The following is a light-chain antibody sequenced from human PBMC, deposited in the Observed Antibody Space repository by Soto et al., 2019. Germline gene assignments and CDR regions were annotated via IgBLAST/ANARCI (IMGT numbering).Light chain of an antibody. CDR1: QTVGGGY. J-gene: IGKJ2*01. Sequence: IVLTQSPATLSLSPGERATLSCGASQTVGGGYLAWYQQKPGLAPRLLIYDTSTRAAGIPDRFSGAGSGTDVTLTIRRLERDDFAVYYCQQYGTSVAFGQGSKLQI. CDR2: DTS. V-gene: IGKV3D-20*01. CDR3: QQYGTSVA.